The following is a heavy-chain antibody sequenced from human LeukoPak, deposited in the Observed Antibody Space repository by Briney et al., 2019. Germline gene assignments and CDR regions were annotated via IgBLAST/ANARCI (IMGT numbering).Heavy chain of an antibody. V-gene: IGHV1-2*02. CDR3: ATDYYYDSSGSYYTVDY. CDR1: GYTFTDYY. CDR2: INPNSGDT. J-gene: IGHJ4*02. Sequence: GAAVKVSCKASGYTFTDYYIHWVRQAPGQGLEWMGWINPNSGDTNYAQKFQGRVTMTEDTSTDTAYMELSSLRSEDTAVYYCATDYYYDSSGSYYTVDYWGQGTLVTVSS. D-gene: IGHD3-22*01.